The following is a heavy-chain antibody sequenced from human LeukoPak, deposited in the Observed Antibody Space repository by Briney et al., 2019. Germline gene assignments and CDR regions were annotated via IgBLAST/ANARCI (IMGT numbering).Heavy chain of an antibody. J-gene: IGHJ6*02. CDR3: AKDGGGDYGGNRPHGMDV. CDR1: GYTLTELS. V-gene: IGHV1-24*01. D-gene: IGHD4-23*01. Sequence: ASVKVSCKVSGYTLTELSMHWVRQAPGKGLEWMGGFDPEDGETIYAQKFQGRVTMTEDTSTDTAYMELSSLRSEDTAVYYCAKDGGGDYGGNRPHGMDVWGQGTTVTVSS. CDR2: FDPEDGET.